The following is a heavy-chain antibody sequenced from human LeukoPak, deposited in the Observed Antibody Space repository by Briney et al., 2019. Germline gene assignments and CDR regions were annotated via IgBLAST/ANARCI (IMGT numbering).Heavy chain of an antibody. CDR2: INEVGSET. V-gene: IGHV3-7*03. CDR1: GFSFSNSW. Sequence: GGSLRLSCVASGFSFSNSWMSWVRQAPGKGLEWVANINEVGSETFYVDSVKGRFTISRDNAKNSLFLQMNTLRAEDTAIYYCATHSIGHTRHDDWGQGTLVSVSS. CDR3: ATHSIGHTRHDD. J-gene: IGHJ4*02. D-gene: IGHD6-6*01.